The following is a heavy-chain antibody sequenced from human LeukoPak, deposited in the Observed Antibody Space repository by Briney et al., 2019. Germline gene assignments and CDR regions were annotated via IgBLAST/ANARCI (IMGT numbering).Heavy chain of an antibody. CDR2: ISGSGGNT. CDR3: AKGMSATSGYLELEY. J-gene: IGHJ4*02. Sequence: GRSLRLSCAASGFTFSSYAMSWVRQSPGKGLEWVSAISGSGGNTYSADSVKGRCTISRDNSKKTLFLQMNSLRAEDTAVYYCAKGMSATSGYLELEYWGQGTLVTVSS. D-gene: IGHD3-22*01. V-gene: IGHV3-23*01. CDR1: GFTFSSYA.